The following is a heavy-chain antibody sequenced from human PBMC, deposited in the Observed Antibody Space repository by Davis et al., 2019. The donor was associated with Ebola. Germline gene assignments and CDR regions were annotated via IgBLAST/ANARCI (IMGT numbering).Heavy chain of an antibody. Sequence: GESLKISCAASGFIFSNYWMSWVRQAPGKGLEWVANIRKDGREKHYVDSVKGRFTISRDNTQNLLFLQMNSLRDDETAVYYCASLHQGPIGLPPGTLLQEHLWG. CDR3: ASLHQGPIGLPPGTLLQEHL. CDR2: IRKDGREK. V-gene: IGHV3-7*01. J-gene: IGHJ6*01. CDR1: GFIFSNYW.